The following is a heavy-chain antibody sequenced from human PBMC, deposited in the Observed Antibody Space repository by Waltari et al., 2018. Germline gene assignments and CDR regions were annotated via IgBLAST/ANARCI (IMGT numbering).Heavy chain of an antibody. CDR1: GFTFSSYR. V-gene: IGHV3-21*01. J-gene: IGHJ4*02. CDR3: ARDIVATIPICDY. D-gene: IGHD5-12*01. Sequence: EVQLVESGGGLVKPGGSLRLSCPASGFTFSSYRMNWVRQAPGKGLEWGSSISSSSSYIYYADSVKGRFTISRDNAKNSLYLQMNSLRAEDTAVYYCARDIVATIPICDYWGQGTLVTVSS. CDR2: ISSSSSYI.